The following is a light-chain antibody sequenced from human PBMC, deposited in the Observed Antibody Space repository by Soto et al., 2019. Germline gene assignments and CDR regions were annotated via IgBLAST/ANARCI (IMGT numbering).Light chain of an antibody. CDR2: DAS. Sequence: EIMLTQSPATLSLSPGERATLFCSASQSVSSFVAWYQQKPGQAPRPLSYDASIRAIGIPARFSRRRSGTDFTLTISSLAPEDFAVYYGQQRSNWPLTFGGGTKVEIK. J-gene: IGKJ4*01. CDR3: QQRSNWPLT. CDR1: QSVSSF. V-gene: IGKV3-11*01.